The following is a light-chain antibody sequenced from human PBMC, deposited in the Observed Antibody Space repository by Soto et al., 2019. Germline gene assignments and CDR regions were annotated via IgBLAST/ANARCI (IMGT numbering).Light chain of an antibody. V-gene: IGKV1-39*01. Sequence: DIQVTQSPSSLSASVGDRVTITCRASQSIHNYLNWYQQKPGKAPKLLIYAASTLRSGVPSRFSGSHSGTHFTLTISSLQPEDFATYYCQQGYTTPQTFGQGTKVDIK. CDR3: QQGYTTPQT. CDR2: AAS. CDR1: QSIHNY. J-gene: IGKJ1*01.